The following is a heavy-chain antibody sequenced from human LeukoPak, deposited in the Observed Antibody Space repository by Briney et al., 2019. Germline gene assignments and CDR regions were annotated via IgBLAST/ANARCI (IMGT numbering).Heavy chain of an antibody. CDR1: GYAFSNYG. CDR2: ISAYNGNT. J-gene: IGHJ4*02. V-gene: IGHV1-18*01. D-gene: IGHD2-2*01. CDR3: ARDMAVPAASYYFDY. Sequence: ASVKVSCKASGYAFSNYGISWVRPAPGQGLEWMGWISAYNGNTKYAQKLQGRVTMTTDTSTSTAYMELRSLRSDDTAVYYCARDMAVPAASYYFDYWGQGTLVTVSS.